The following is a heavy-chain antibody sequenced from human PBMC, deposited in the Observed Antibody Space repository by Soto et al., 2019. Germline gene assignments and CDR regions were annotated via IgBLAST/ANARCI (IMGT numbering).Heavy chain of an antibody. CDR3: ARVDIVVVPAAIGSAVAAYYFDY. V-gene: IGHV1-2*04. D-gene: IGHD2-2*01. Sequence: ASVKVSCKASGYTFTGYYMHWVRQAPGQGLEWMGWINPNSGGTNYAQKFQGWVTMTRDTSISTAYMELSSLRAEDTAVYYCARVDIVVVPAAIGSAVAAYYFDYWGQGTLVTVSS. J-gene: IGHJ4*02. CDR1: GYTFTGYY. CDR2: INPNSGGT.